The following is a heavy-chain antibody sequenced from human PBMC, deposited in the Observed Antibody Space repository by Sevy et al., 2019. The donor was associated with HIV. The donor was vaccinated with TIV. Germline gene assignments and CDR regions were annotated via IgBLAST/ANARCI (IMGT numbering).Heavy chain of an antibody. D-gene: IGHD3-22*01. J-gene: IGHJ4*02. CDR1: GGSFSGYY. CDR2: INHSGST. V-gene: IGHV4-34*01. CDR3: ARGLSSSGYWIYFDY. Sequence: SETLSLTCAVYGGSFSGYYWSWIRQPPGKGLEWIGEINHSGSTNYNPSLKSRVTISVDTSKNQFSLKLSSVTAADTAVYYFARGLSSSGYWIYFDYWGQGTLVTVSS.